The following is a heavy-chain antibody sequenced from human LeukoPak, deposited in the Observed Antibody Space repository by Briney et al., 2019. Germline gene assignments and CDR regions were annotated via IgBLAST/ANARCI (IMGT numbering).Heavy chain of an antibody. J-gene: IGHJ4*02. CDR3: VWSRYGDYFFDY. CDR1: GDPMTKNY. V-gene: IGHV4-4*07. Sequence: PSETLSLTCAVSGDPMTKNYWNWIRQPAGEGLEWIGRVHSSGGTNYNPSLRSRVSISVDTSKSQFSLKLSSVTAEDTAVYYCVWSRYGDYFFDYWGQGILVTVSS. D-gene: IGHD5-24*01. CDR2: VHSSGGT.